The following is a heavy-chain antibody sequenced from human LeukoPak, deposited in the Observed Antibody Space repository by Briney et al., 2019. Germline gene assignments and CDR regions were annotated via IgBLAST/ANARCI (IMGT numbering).Heavy chain of an antibody. CDR2: IKSKTDGGTT. D-gene: IGHD6-19*01. J-gene: IGHJ4*02. V-gene: IGHV3-15*01. Sequence: PGGSLRLSCAASGFTLSNAWMSWVRQAPGKGLEWVGRIKSKTDGGTTDYAAPVKGRFTISRDDSKNTLYLQMNSLKTEDTAVYYCTTVRRAVAGPIDYWGQGTLVTVSS. CDR1: GFTLSNAW. CDR3: TTVRRAVAGPIDY.